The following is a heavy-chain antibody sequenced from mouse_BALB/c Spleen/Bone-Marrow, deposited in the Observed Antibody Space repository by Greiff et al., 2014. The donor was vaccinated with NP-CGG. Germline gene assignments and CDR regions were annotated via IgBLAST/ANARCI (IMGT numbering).Heavy chain of an antibody. J-gene: IGHJ3*01. CDR1: GFAFSSYD. D-gene: IGHD1-1*01. Sequence: VQLKESGGGLVKPGGSLKLSCAASGFAFSSYDMSWVRQTPEKRLEWVAYISSGGGSTYYSDTVKGRFTISRDNAKNTLYLQMSSLKSEDTAMYYCARQLLRGFAYWGQGTLVTVSA. CDR3: ARQLLRGFAY. CDR2: ISSGGGST. V-gene: IGHV5-12-1*01.